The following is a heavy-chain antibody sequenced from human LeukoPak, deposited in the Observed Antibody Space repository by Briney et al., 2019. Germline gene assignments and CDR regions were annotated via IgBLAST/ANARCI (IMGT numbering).Heavy chain of an antibody. V-gene: IGHV4-59*01. J-gene: IGHJ4*02. D-gene: IGHD1-7*01. CDR1: GGSISSYY. CDR3: ARINNWSYYYFDY. Sequence: SETLSLTCTVSGGSISSYYWSWIRQPPGKGLERIGYIYYSGSTNYNPSLKSRVTISVDTSKNQFSLKLSSVTAADTAVYYCARINNWSYYYFDYWGQGTLVTVSS. CDR2: IYYSGST.